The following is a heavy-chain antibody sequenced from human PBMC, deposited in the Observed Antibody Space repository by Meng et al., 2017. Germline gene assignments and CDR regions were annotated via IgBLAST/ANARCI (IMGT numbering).Heavy chain of an antibody. J-gene: IGHJ4*02. CDR1: GYTCTSYD. CDR2: QNPNSGNT. D-gene: IGHD4-17*01. CDR3: ARGYGDYYFDY. Sequence: QGEAVQVGAEVKKPVSTMNVACNASGYTCTSYDINWVRQATGQGLEWIVCQNPNSGNTGYAQKFHGRVTMTRNTSISTDYMELISLRSEDTAVYYCARGYGDYYFDYWGQGTLVTVSS. V-gene: IGHV1-8*01.